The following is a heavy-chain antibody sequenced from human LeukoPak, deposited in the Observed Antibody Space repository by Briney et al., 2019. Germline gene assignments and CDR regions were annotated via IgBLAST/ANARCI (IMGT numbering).Heavy chain of an antibody. Sequence: SETLSLTCTVSGGSISSYYWSWIRQPPGKGLEWIGYIYYSGSTNYNPSLKSRVTISVDTSKNQFSLKLSSVTAADTAVYYCARVGRVAGTYFDYWGQGTLVTVSS. CDR2: IYYSGST. J-gene: IGHJ4*02. CDR1: GGSISSYY. CDR3: ARVGRVAGTYFDY. V-gene: IGHV4-59*01. D-gene: IGHD6-19*01.